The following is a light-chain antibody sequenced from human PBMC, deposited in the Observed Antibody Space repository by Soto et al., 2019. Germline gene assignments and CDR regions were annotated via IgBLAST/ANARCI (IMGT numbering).Light chain of an antibody. CDR1: SSDVGSYNL. J-gene: IGLJ1*01. Sequence: QPVLTQPASVSGSPGQSITISCTGTSSDVGSYNLVSWYQQHPGKAPKVMIYEVSKRPSGVSNRFSGSKSGNTASLTISGLQAEDETDYYCCSYGGSYVFGPVTKLTVL. V-gene: IGLV2-23*02. CDR2: EVS. CDR3: CSYGGSYV.